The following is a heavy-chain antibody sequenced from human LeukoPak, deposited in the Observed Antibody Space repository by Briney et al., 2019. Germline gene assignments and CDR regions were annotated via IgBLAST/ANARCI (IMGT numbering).Heavy chain of an antibody. CDR3: ARDTLLWFGELEPFDY. Sequence: GASVKVSCKASGYTFTSYGISWVRQAPGQGLEWMGWISAYNGNTNYAQKLRGRVTMTTDTSTSTAYMELRSLRSDDTAVYYCARDTLLWFGELEPFDYWGQGTLVTVSS. V-gene: IGHV1-18*01. D-gene: IGHD3-10*01. CDR2: ISAYNGNT. CDR1: GYTFTSYG. J-gene: IGHJ4*02.